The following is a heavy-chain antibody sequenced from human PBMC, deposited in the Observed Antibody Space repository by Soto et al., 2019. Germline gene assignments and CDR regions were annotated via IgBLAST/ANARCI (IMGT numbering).Heavy chain of an antibody. J-gene: IGHJ6*02. CDR2: IYWNDDK. CDR1: GSSLSTSGVG. V-gene: IGHV2-5*01. CDR3: AQTMAGPYYYYYGMDV. Sequence: SGPTLVNPTQTLTLTCTFSGSSLSTSGVGVGWIRQPPGKALEWLALIYWNDDKRYSPSLKSRLTITKDTSKNQVVLTMTNMDPVDTATYYCAQTMAGPYYYYYGMDVWGQGTTVTVSS.